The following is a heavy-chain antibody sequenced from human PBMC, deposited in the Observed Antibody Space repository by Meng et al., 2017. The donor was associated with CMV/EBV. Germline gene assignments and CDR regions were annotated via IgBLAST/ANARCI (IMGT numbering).Heavy chain of an antibody. V-gene: IGHV4-39*07. Sequence: SETLSLTCTVSGGSISSSSYYWGWIRQPPGKGLEWIGSIYYSGSTYYNPSLKSRVTISVDTSKNQFSLKLSSVTAADTAVYYCARGRGFCSSTSCYSRYYYYGMDVWGQGTTVTVSS. CDR1: GGSISSSSYY. CDR2: IYYSGST. J-gene: IGHJ6*02. CDR3: ARGRGFCSSTSCYSRYYYYGMDV. D-gene: IGHD2-2*01.